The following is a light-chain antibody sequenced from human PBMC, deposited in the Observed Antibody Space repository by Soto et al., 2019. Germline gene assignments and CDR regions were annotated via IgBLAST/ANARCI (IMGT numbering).Light chain of an antibody. CDR2: DVS. J-gene: IGLJ1*01. Sequence: QSLLTQPASVSGSPGQAITISCSGTSSDVGAFNYVSWYQQHPGKAPKLMIYDVSNRPSGVSNRFSGSKSGNTASLTISGLRAEDEADYYCNSYTSNNTYGFGTGTKVTVL. CDR3: NSYTSNNTYG. CDR1: SSDVGAFNY. V-gene: IGLV2-14*03.